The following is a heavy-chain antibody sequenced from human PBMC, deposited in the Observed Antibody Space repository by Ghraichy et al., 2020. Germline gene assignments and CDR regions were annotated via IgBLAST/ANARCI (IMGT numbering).Heavy chain of an antibody. CDR2: IKSDSSTI. CDR1: GFVFSSYT. D-gene: IGHD5-24*01. J-gene: IGHJ4*02. CDR3: PRGRDVPMDY. Sequence: GGSLRLSCAASGFVFSSYTMSWVRQAPGKGLEWVSDIKSDSSTINYADSVKGRFTISRDNAKNSLYLQMNSLRDEDTAVYYCPRGRDVPMDYWGQGTLVSVSS. V-gene: IGHV3-48*02.